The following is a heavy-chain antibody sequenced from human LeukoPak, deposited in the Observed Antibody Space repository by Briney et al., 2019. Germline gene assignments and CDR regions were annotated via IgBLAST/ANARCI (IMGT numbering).Heavy chain of an antibody. V-gene: IGHV3-11*04. Sequence: GGSLRLSCAASGFTFSDYYMSWIRQAPGKGLEWVSYISSSGSTIYYADSVKRRFTISRDNAKNSLYLQMNSLRAEDTAAFYCGRGRPRGYSGYVIDYWGQGTPITVSS. J-gene: IGHJ4*02. CDR2: ISSSGSTI. CDR3: GRGRPRGYSGYVIDY. D-gene: IGHD5-12*01. CDR1: GFTFSDYY.